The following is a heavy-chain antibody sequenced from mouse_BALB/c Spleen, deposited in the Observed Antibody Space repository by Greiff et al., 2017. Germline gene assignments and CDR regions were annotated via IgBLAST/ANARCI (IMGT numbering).Heavy chain of an antibody. CDR3: VRGYFDV. J-gene: IGHJ1*01. Sequence: VQLVESGPGLVAPSQSLSITCTVSGFSLTSYDISWIRQPPGKGLEWLGVIWTGGGTNYNSAFMSRLSISKDNSKSQVFLKMNSLQTDDTAIYYCVRGYFDVWGAGTTVTVSS. CDR1: GFSLTSYD. CDR2: IWTGGGT. V-gene: IGHV2-9-2*01.